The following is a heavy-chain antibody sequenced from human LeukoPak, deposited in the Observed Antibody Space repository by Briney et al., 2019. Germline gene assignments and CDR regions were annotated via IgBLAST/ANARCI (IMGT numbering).Heavy chain of an antibody. D-gene: IGHD3-3*01. CDR3: ARGGGRRYDFWSGHDYYYYYYMDV. V-gene: IGHV4-39*07. CDR1: GGSISSSSYY. CDR2: IYYSGST. J-gene: IGHJ6*03. Sequence: SETLSLTCTVSGGSISSSSYYWGWIRQPPGKGLEWIGSIYYSGSTYYNPSLKSRVTISVDRSKNQFSLKLSSVTAADTAVYYCARGGGRRYDFWSGHDYYYYYYMDVWGKGTTVTVSS.